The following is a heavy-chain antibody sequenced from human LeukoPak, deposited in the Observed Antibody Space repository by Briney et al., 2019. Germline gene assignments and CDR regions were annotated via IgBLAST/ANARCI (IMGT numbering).Heavy chain of an antibody. CDR1: GGSISSYY. CDR3: ARSLITMIVVVRKKNGNWFDP. V-gene: IGHV4-4*07. D-gene: IGHD3-22*01. CDR2: IYTSGST. J-gene: IGHJ5*02. Sequence: SETLSLTCTVSGGSISSYYWSWIRQPAGKGLEWIGRIYTSGSTNYNPSLKSRVTMSVDTSKNQFSLKLSSVTAADTAVYYCARSLITMIVVVRKKNGNWFDPWGQGTLVTVSS.